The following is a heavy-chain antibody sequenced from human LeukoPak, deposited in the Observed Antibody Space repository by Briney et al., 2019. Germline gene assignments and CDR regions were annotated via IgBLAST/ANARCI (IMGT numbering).Heavy chain of an antibody. Sequence: GGSLRLSCAASGFTFSSYCMHWVRQAPGKGLVWVSGINSDGSSTSYADSVKGRFTISRDNAKNTMSLPMNSLRAEDTAVYYCERVSPYRSGWYYFAYWGQGKLVTVSS. J-gene: IGHJ4*02. CDR2: INSDGSST. CDR1: GFTFSSYC. D-gene: IGHD6-19*01. CDR3: ERVSPYRSGWYYFAY. V-gene: IGHV3-74*01.